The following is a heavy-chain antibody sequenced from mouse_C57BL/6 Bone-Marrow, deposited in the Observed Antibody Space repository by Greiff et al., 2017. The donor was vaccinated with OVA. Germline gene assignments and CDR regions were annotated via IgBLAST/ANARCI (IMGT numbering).Heavy chain of an antibody. CDR1: GYTFTDYY. D-gene: IGHD1-1*01. CDR3: ARGAHYYGSNY. J-gene: IGHJ2*01. CDR2: INPNNGGT. V-gene: IGHV1-26*01. Sequence: VQLQQSGPELVKPGASVKISCKASGYTFTDYYMNWVKQSHGKSLEWIGDINPNNGGTSYNQKFKGKATLTVDKSSSTAYMELRSLTSEDSAVYYCARGAHYYGSNYWGQGTTLTVSS.